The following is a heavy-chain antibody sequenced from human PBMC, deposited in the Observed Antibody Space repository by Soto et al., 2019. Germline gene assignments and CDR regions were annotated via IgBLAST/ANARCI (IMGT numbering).Heavy chain of an antibody. Sequence: PGESLKISCKGSGYSFTSYWIGWVRQMPGKGLEWMGIIYPGDSDTRYSPSFQGQVTISADKSISTAYLQWSSLKASDTAMYYCARLKNSEGGGWYWFDPWGQGTLVTVSS. D-gene: IGHD6-19*01. V-gene: IGHV5-51*01. J-gene: IGHJ5*02. CDR1: GYSFTSYW. CDR2: IYPGDSDT. CDR3: ARLKNSEGGGWYWFDP.